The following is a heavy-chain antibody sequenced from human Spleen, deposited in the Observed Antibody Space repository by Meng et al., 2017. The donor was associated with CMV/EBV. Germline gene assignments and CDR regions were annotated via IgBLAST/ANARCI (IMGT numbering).Heavy chain of an antibody. J-gene: IGHJ4*02. V-gene: IGHV4-30-4*08. D-gene: IGHD6-6*01. CDR2: IYYSGST. CDR3: ARGLYTRPYSSSSGPFDY. Sequence: QVQLQESGPGLVKPSQTLSLTCTVSGGSISSGDYYWSWIRQPPGKGLEWIGYIYYSGSTYYNPSLKSRVTISVDTSKNQFSLKLSSVTAADTAVYYCARGLYTRPYSSSSGPFDYWGQGTLVTVSS. CDR1: GGSISSGDYY.